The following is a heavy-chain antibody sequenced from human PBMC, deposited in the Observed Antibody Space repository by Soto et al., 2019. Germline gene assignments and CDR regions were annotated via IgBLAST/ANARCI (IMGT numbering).Heavy chain of an antibody. CDR3: ARDPDYGDYWGYFFDS. CDR1: GYTFAAYY. J-gene: IGHJ4*02. D-gene: IGHD4-17*01. V-gene: IGHV1-2*02. CDR2: INPISGGT. Sequence: ASVKVSCKTSGYTFAAYYIHWIRQAAGQGVEWMGWINPISGGTVYAQNFQDRVTMTRDTSISTAYMELRRLNSDDTAVYYCARDPDYGDYWGYFFDSWGQGTPVTVSS.